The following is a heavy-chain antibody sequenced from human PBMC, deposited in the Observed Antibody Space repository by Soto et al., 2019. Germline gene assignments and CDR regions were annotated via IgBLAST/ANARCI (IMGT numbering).Heavy chain of an antibody. CDR3: ARDFAVPAAMPAHYYNYGMDV. V-gene: IGHV3-30-3*01. CDR2: ISYDGSNK. J-gene: IGHJ6*02. D-gene: IGHD2-2*01. CDR1: GFTFSSYA. Sequence: PGGSLRLSCAASGFTFSSYAMHWVRQAPGKGLERVAVISYDGSNKYYADSVKGRFTISRDNSKNTLYLQMNSLRAEDTAVYYCARDFAVPAAMPAHYYNYGMDVWGQGTRVTVSS.